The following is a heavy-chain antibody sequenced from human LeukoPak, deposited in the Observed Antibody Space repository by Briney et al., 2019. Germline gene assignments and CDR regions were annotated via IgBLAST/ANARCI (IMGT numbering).Heavy chain of an antibody. CDR2: INPSGGST. CDR1: GYTFTSYY. CDR3: ARAGGYCGRISCPYYFDY. V-gene: IGHV1-46*01. Sequence: ASVKVSCKASGYTFTSYYMHWVRQAPGQGLEWMGIINPSGGSTSYAQKFQGRVTMTRYTSTSTVYMELSSLRSEDTAVYYCARAGGYCGRISCPYYFDYWGQGSLVAVSS. D-gene: IGHD2-15*01. J-gene: IGHJ4*02.